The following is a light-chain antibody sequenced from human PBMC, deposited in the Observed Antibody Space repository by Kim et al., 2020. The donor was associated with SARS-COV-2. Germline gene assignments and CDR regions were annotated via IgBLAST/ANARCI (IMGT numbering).Light chain of an antibody. CDR1: SSDIGRNT. V-gene: IGLV1-44*01. Sequence: QSVLTQPPSASGTPGQRVTISCSGSSSDIGRNTVNWYQQLPGTAPKLLIHNYNHRPSGVPDRFSASKSGTSASLAISGLQSGDEADYYCAAWHERLNAWVFGGGTKLTVL. CDR2: NYN. J-gene: IGLJ3*02. CDR3: AAWHERLNAWV.